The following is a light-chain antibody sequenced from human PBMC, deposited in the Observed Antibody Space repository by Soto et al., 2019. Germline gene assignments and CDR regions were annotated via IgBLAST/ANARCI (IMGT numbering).Light chain of an antibody. CDR1: TSNIGSNY. Sequence: VLTQPPSASGTPGQGFTISCSGSTSNIGSNYVYWYQQLPGTAPKLLIYRNNQRPSGVPDRFSGSKSGTSASLAISGLRSDDEADYFCATWDDSLNGFYVFGTGTKVTVL. CDR2: RNN. V-gene: IGLV1-47*01. J-gene: IGLJ1*01. CDR3: ATWDDSLNGFYV.